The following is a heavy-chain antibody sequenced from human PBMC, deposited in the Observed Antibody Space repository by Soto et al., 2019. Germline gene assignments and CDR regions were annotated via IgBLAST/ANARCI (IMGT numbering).Heavy chain of an antibody. V-gene: IGHV4-31*03. CDR3: ARVIMGRSVANAFDI. D-gene: IGHD3-3*01. J-gene: IGHJ3*02. Sequence: SETLSLTCTVSGGSISSGGYYWSWLRQHPGKGLEWIGYIYYSGSTYYNPSLKSRVTISVDTSKNQFSLKLSSVTAADTAVYYCARVIMGRSVANAFDIWGQGTMVTVSS. CDR2: IYYSGST. CDR1: GGSISSGGYY.